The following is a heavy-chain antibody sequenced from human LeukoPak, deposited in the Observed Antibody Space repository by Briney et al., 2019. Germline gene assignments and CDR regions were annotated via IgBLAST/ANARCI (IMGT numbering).Heavy chain of an antibody. Sequence: PSETLSLTCAVYGGSFSGYYWSWIRQPPGKGLGWIGEINHSGSTNYNPSLKSRVTISVDTSKNQFSLKLSSVTAADTAVYYCARVPTGYFDYWGQGTLVTVSS. CDR3: ARVPTGYFDY. J-gene: IGHJ4*02. V-gene: IGHV4-34*01. CDR1: GGSFSGYY. CDR2: INHSGST.